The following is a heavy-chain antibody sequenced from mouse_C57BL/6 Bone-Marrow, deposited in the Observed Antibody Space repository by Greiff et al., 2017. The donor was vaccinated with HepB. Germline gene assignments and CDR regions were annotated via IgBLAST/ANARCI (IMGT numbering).Heavy chain of an antibody. Sequence: VKLMESGAELARPGASVKLSCKASGYTFTSYGISWVKQRTGQGLEWIGEIYPRSGNTYYNEKFKGKATLTADKSSSTAYMELRSLTSEDSAVYFCARWLLRFAYWGQGTRVTVSA. J-gene: IGHJ3*01. D-gene: IGHD2-3*01. V-gene: IGHV1-81*01. CDR3: ARWLLRFAY. CDR1: GYTFTSYG. CDR2: IYPRSGNT.